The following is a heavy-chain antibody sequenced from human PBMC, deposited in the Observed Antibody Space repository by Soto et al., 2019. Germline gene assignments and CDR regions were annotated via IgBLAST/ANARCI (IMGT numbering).Heavy chain of an antibody. D-gene: IGHD1-1*01. V-gene: IGHV1-58*01. Sequence: GASVKVSCKASGFTFTSSAVQWVRQARGQRLEWIGWIVVGSGNTNYAQKFQERVTITRDMSTSTAYMELSSLRSEDTAVYYCAAEVSNDNYYSYGMDVWGQGTTVTVSS. CDR1: GFTFTSSA. CDR3: AAEVSNDNYYSYGMDV. J-gene: IGHJ6*02. CDR2: IVVGSGNT.